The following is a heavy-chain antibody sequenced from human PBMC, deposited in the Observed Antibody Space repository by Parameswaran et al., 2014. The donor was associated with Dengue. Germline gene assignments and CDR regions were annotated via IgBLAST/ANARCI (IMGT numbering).Heavy chain of an antibody. V-gene: IGHV6-1*01. J-gene: IGHJ3*02. Sequence: ISVARWIRQSPSRGLEWLGRTYYRSKWYNDYAVSVKSRITINPDTSKNQFSLQLNSVTPEDTAVYYCARLGQSSSSGDAFDIWGQGTMVTVSS. CDR3: ARLGQSSSSGDAFDI. D-gene: IGHD6-6*01. CDR1: ISVA. CDR2: TYYRSKWYN.